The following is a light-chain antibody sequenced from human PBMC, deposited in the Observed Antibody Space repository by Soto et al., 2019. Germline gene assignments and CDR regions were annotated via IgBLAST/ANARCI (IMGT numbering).Light chain of an antibody. J-gene: IGKJ1*01. V-gene: IGKV3-20*01. CDR2: RTS. Sequence: EIVLTQSPGTLSLSPGERATLSCRTSQSVSSSSLARYQQKPGQAPRLLIYRTSSRATGIPDRFSGGGSGTDFALTISRLEPEDFAVYYCQHYGASPRTFGQGTKVEIK. CDR1: QSVSSSS. CDR3: QHYGASPRT.